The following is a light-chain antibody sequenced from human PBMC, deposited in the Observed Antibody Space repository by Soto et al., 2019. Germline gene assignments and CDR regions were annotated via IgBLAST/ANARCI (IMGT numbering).Light chain of an antibody. Sequence: QSALTQPASLSGSPGQSITISCTGTSSDVGGYNYVSWYQQHPGKAPKLMIYEVSNRPSGVSNRFSGSKSGNTASLTISGLQAEEEADYYCISYRSGAGYVFGTGTKVTVL. CDR3: ISYRSGAGYV. CDR2: EVS. V-gene: IGLV2-14*01. CDR1: SSDVGGYNY. J-gene: IGLJ1*01.